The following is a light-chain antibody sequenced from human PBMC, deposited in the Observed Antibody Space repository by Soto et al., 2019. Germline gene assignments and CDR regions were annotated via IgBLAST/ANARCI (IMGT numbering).Light chain of an antibody. CDR2: DVS. CDR1: QSVGSY. V-gene: IGKV3-11*01. J-gene: IGKJ2*01. Sequence: EIVLTQSPATLSLSPGEKATLSCRASQSVGSYLSWYQQKPGQSPRLLMYDVSNRATGIPARFSGSGSGTDITLTIAGLDPEDFAVYYCQQRSNWPPTFGQGTKLEIK. CDR3: QQRSNWPPT.